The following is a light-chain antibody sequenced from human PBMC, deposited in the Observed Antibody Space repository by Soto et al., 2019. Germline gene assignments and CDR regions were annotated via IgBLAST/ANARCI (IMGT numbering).Light chain of an antibody. CDR2: DVN. CDR3: TSYASGSSPLV. V-gene: IGLV2-14*01. CDR1: SSDIGGYDN. Sequence: QSALTQPAYVSGSPGQSITLSCTGTSSDIGGYDNVSWYQRHPGKAPKLIIYDVNNRLSGVSNRFSGPKSGITASLTISGLQAEVEADYYCTSYASGSSPLVFGGGTRLTVL. J-gene: IGLJ2*01.